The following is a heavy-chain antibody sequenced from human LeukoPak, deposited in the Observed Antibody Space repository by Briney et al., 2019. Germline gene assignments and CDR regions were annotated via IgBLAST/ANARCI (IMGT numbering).Heavy chain of an antibody. Sequence: SETLSLTCTVSGVSISSYYWSWIRQPPGKGLEWIVYIYYSGSTNYNPSLKSRVTISVDTSKNQFALKLNSVTVADTAVYYCARHPYSSSWFNYWGPGTLVTVSS. J-gene: IGHJ4*02. D-gene: IGHD6-13*01. CDR3: ARHPYSSSWFNY. CDR2: IYYSGST. CDR1: GVSISSYY. V-gene: IGHV4-59*08.